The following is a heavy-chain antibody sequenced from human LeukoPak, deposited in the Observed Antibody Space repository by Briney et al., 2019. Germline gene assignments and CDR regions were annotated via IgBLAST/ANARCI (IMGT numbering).Heavy chain of an antibody. J-gene: IGHJ6*03. CDR3: ARRDDHYYYYMDV. CDR1: GFTFSSYS. Sequence: PGGSLRLSCAASGFTFSSYSMNWVRQAPGKGLEWVSYISSSSSTIYYADSVKGRFTISRDNAKNSLYLQMNSLRAEDTAVYYCARRDDHYYYYMDVWGKGTTVTVSS. V-gene: IGHV3-48*01. CDR2: ISSSSSTI.